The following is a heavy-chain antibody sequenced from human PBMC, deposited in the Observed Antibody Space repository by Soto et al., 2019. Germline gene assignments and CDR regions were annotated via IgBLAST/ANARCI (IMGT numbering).Heavy chain of an antibody. V-gene: IGHV4-61*01. CDR3: ARFVRSCSATTCSTRADV. D-gene: IGHD2-2*01. Sequence: ETLSLTCTVSGGFVNSDTHSWSWIRQTPGKRLEWIGFIYSGGSTKNPSLRSRVTMSVDTSKNQFSLKLRSVIVADTAVYHCARFVRSCSATTCSTRADVWGQGITVTVSS. CDR1: GGFVNSDTHS. J-gene: IGHJ6*02. CDR2: IYSGGST.